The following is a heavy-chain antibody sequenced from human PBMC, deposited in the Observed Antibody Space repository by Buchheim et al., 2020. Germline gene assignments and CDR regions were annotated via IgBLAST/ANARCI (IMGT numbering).Heavy chain of an antibody. CDR3: ARGRGFRAGGWFDP. J-gene: IGHJ5*02. Sequence: QVQLVQSGPEVKKPGASVKVSCKTSGYTFSIHDINWVRQAAGQGLEWMGWMNPDSGNTGFAQNFQGRVTMTRDTSLSTAYMELSSLRSEDTAVYYCARGRGFRAGGWFDPWGQGTL. CDR2: MNPDSGNT. V-gene: IGHV1-8*01. CDR1: GYTFSIHD.